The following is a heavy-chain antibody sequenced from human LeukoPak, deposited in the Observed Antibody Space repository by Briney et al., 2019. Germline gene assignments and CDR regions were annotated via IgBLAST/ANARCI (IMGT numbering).Heavy chain of an antibody. V-gene: IGHV3-74*01. J-gene: IGHJ6*02. Sequence: GGSLRLSCAASGLTFSSHWMHWVRQAPGKGLVWVSRITNDGSSTTYADSVKGRFTISRDNAKNMLYLQVNSLRAEDTAVYYCARGYCGGDCYPPDVWGQGTTVTVSS. CDR3: ARGYCGGDCYPPDV. CDR2: ITNDGSST. CDR1: GLTFSSHW. D-gene: IGHD2-21*02.